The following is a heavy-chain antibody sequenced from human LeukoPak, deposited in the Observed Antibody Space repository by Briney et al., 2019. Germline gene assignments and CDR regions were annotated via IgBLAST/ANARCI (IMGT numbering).Heavy chain of an antibody. D-gene: IGHD2-15*01. CDR2: INPNSGGT. V-gene: IGHV1-2*02. CDR1: GYTFTGYY. J-gene: IGHJ6*03. CDR3: ARALGYCSGGFCRLTSEYYYYYMDV. Sequence: ASVKVSCKASGYTFTGYYMHWVRQAPGQGLEWMGWINPNSGGTYYAQKFQGRVTMTRDTSISTAYMELSRLRSDDTAVYYCARALGYCSGGFCRLTSEYYYYYMDVWGKGTTVTVSS.